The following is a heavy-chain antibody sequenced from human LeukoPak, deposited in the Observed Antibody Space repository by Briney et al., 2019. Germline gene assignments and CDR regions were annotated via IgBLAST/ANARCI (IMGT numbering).Heavy chain of an antibody. V-gene: IGHV3-21*01. CDR1: GFTFSSYS. D-gene: IGHD2-2*01. J-gene: IGHJ4*02. Sequence: PGGSLRLSCAASGFTFSSYSMNWVRQAPGKGLEWVSSISSSSSYIYYADSVKGRFTISRDNAKNSLYLQMNSLRAEDTAVYYCARASLGSYSPAVEGYWGQGTLVTVSS. CDR3: ARASLGSYSPAVEGY. CDR2: ISSSSSYI.